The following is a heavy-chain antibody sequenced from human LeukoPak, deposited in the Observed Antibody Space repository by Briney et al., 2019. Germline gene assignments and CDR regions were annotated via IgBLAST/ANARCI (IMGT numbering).Heavy chain of an antibody. CDR3: TTDPAELDFDY. V-gene: IGHV3-15*01. Sequence: GGSLRLSCAASGFTFSNAWTSWVRQAPGKGLEWVGRIKSKTDGGTTDYAAPVKGRFTISRDDSKNTLYLQMNSLKTEDTAVYYCTTDPAELDFDYWGQGTLVTVSS. CDR2: IKSKTDGGTT. CDR1: GFTFSNAW. D-gene: IGHD1-26*01. J-gene: IGHJ4*02.